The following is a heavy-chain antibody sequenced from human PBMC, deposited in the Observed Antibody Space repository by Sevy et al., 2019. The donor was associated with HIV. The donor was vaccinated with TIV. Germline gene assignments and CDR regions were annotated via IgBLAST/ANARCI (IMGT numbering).Heavy chain of an antibody. D-gene: IGHD3-22*01. CDR2: ISSSSSYI. Sequence: GGSLRLSCAASGFTFSSYSMNWVRQAPGKGLEWVSSISSSSSYIYYEDSVKGRFTISRDNAKNSLYLQMNSLRAEDTAVYYCARTPLTMIVVVPLDYWGQGTLVTVSS. CDR1: GFTFSSYS. CDR3: ARTPLTMIVVVPLDY. V-gene: IGHV3-21*01. J-gene: IGHJ4*02.